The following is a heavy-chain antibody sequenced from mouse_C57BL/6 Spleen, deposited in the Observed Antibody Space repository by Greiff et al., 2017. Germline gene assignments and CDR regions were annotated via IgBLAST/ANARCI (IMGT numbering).Heavy chain of an antibody. CDR2: IYPGDGDT. V-gene: IGHV1-80*01. CDR1: GYAFSSYW. J-gene: IGHJ2*01. CDR3: ARNDYDGGGYYFDY. Sequence: VQLQQSGAELVKPGASVKISCKASGYAFSSYWMNWVKQRPGKGLEWIGQIYPGDGDTNYNGKFKGKATLTADKSSSTAYMQLSSLTSEDSAVYFWARNDYDGGGYYFDYWGQGTTLTVSS. D-gene: IGHD2-4*01.